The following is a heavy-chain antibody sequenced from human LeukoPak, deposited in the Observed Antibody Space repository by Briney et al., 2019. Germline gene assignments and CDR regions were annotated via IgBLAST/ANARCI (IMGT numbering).Heavy chain of an antibody. CDR3: ARARYCSGGSCYNLAY. J-gene: IGHJ4*02. Sequence: SVKVSCKASGGTFSSYAISWVRQAPGQGLEWLGGIIPIFGTANYAQKFQGRVTITADESTSTAYMELSSLRSEDTAVYYCARARYCSGGSCYNLAYWGQGTLVTVSS. CDR2: IIPIFGTA. D-gene: IGHD2-15*01. V-gene: IGHV1-69*13. CDR1: GGTFSSYA.